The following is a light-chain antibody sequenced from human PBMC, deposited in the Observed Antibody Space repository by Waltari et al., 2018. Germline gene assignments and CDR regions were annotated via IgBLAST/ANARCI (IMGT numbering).Light chain of an antibody. V-gene: IGKV1-NL1*01. J-gene: IGKJ4*01. CDR2: ATS. Sequence: TCRASQDMSNAVAWYQQKLGGAPKRLNYATSKLERGFPASFIGRASGTTYRLTIDSLQSDDSAIYFCQQYFSVPLTFGGGSKIEI. CDR3: QQYFSVPLT. CDR1: QDMSNA.